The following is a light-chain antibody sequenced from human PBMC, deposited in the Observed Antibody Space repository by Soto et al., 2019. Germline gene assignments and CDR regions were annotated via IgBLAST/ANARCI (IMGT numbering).Light chain of an antibody. J-gene: IGKJ1*01. CDR1: QSVSSSY. Sequence: EIVLTQSPGTLSLSPGERATLSCRASQSVSSSYLAWYQQKPGQAPRLLIYGASSRATSIPDRFSGSGSGTDFTLTVSRLEPEDCAVYYCQKYGSSPWTFGQGTKVEIK. V-gene: IGKV3-20*01. CDR3: QKYGSSPWT. CDR2: GAS.